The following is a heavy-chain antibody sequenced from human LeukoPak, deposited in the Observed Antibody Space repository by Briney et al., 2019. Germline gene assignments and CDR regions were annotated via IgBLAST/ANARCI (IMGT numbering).Heavy chain of an antibody. V-gene: IGHV3-23*01. CDR3: AKRGVVIRVILVGFHKEAYYFDS. D-gene: IGHD3-22*01. CDR1: GITLSNYG. CDR2: ISDSGGST. J-gene: IGHJ4*02. Sequence: GGSLRLSCAVSGITLSNYGMSGVRQAPGKGLEWVAGISDSGGSTNYADSVKGRFIISRDNPKNTLYLQMNSLRAEDTAVYFCAKRGVVIRVILVGFHKEAYYFDSWGQGALVTVSS.